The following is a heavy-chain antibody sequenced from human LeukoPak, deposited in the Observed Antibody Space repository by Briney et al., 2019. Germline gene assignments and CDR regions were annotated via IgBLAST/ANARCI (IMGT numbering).Heavy chain of an antibody. V-gene: IGHV4-30-4*01. CDR3: ARGYCSGGSCLLDY. D-gene: IGHD2-15*01. CDR2: IYYSGST. Sequence: PSETLSVTCTVSGGSISSGDYYWSWIRQPPGKGLEWIGYIYYSGSTYYNPSLKSRVTISVDTSKNQFSLKLSSVTAADTAVYYCARGYCSGGSCLLDYWGQGTLVTVSS. CDR1: GGSISSGDYY. J-gene: IGHJ4*02.